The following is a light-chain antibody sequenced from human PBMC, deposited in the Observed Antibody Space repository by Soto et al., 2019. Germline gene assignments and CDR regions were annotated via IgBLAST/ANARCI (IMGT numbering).Light chain of an antibody. CDR2: EGS. J-gene: IGLJ2*01. CDR3: CSYAGSSTFAYVV. V-gene: IGLV2-23*03. Sequence: QSALTQPASVSGSPGQSITISCTGTSSDVGSYNLVSWYQQHPGKAPILMIYEGSKRPSGVSNRFSGSKSGNTASLTISGLQAEDEADYYCCSYAGSSTFAYVVFGGGTQLTVL. CDR1: SSDVGSYNL.